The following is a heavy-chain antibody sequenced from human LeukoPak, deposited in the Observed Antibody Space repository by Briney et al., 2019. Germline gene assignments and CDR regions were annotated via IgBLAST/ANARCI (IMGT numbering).Heavy chain of an antibody. CDR2: IYYSGST. D-gene: IGHD5-18*01. J-gene: IGHJ6*03. V-gene: IGHV4-59*01. Sequence: SETLSLTCTVSGGSISSYYWSWTRQPPGKGLEWIGYIYYSGSTNYNPSLKSRVTISVDTSKNQFSLKLSSVTAADTAVYYCARTTEGGYTYDYFYYYYMDVWGKGTTVTISS. CDR3: ARTTEGGYTYDYFYYYYMDV. CDR1: GGSISSYY.